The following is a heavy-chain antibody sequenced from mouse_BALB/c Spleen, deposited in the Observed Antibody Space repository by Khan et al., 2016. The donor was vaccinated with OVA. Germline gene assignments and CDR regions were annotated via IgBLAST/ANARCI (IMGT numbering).Heavy chain of an antibody. V-gene: IGHV9-1*02. J-gene: IGHJ1*01. CDR3: ARAASYWYCDV. CDR2: INTYTGEP. CDR1: GYTFTNYG. Sequence: QIQLVQSGPELKKPGETVKISCKASGYTFTNYGMNWVKQAPGKGLKWMGWINTYTGEPTYTDDFKGRFAFSLDTSATTAHLQINNLKNEDRATYVCARAASYWYCDVWGAGTTVTVSS.